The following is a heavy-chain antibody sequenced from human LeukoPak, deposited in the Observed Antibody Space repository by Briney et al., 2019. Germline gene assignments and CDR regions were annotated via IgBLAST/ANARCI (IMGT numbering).Heavy chain of an antibody. CDR2: ISYDGSNK. J-gene: IGHJ4*02. CDR3: ARDTFQPGLIDS. V-gene: IGHV3-30*07. D-gene: IGHD2-2*01. Sequence: GRSLRLSCAASGFTFSSYAMHWVRQAPGKGLEWVAVISYDGSNKYYADSVKGRFTISRDNARNTLYLQLSSLRAEDSAVYYCARDTFQPGLIDSWGQGTLVTVSS. CDR1: GFTFSSYA.